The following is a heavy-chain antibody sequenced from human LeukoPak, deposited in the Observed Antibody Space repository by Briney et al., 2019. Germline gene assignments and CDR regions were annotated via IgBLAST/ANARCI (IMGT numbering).Heavy chain of an antibody. Sequence: GALRLSCAASGFVFSDYFMSWIRQPPGKGLEWIGYIYYSGSTNYNPSLKSRVTISVDTSKNQFSLKLSSVTAADTAVYYCARASGSGYNGREFDYWGQGTLVTVSS. CDR1: GFVFSDYF. CDR2: IYYSGST. D-gene: IGHD3-10*01. J-gene: IGHJ4*02. CDR3: ARASGSGYNGREFDY. V-gene: IGHV4-59*01.